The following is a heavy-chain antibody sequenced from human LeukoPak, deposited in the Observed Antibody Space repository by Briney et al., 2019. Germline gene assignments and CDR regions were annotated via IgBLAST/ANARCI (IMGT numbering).Heavy chain of an antibody. D-gene: IGHD3-22*01. CDR2: VSSDGSST. Sequence: PGGSLRLSCAASGFTFSSYWMHWVRQTPGKGLVWVSRVSSDGSSTTYADSVKGRFTISRDNAKNTLYLQMNSLRVEDTAVYYCARDIKRYYYDSSGSDYWGQGTLVTVSS. CDR3: ARDIKRYYYDSSGSDY. J-gene: IGHJ4*02. CDR1: GFTFSSYW. V-gene: IGHV3-74*01.